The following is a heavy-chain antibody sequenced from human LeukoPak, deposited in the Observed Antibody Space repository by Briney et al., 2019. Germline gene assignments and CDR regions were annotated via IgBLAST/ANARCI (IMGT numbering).Heavy chain of an antibody. J-gene: IGHJ4*02. V-gene: IGHV3-23*01. CDR2: ISGNCGST. Sequence: GGSLRLSCAASGFTFTSYAMSWVRQAPGKGLEWVSSISGNCGSTYYVDSVKGRFTISRDNSKNTLYLQMNSLRSEDTAVYYCAKHQNKGFDYWGQGTLVTVSS. CDR3: AKHQNKGFDY. CDR1: GFTFTSYA.